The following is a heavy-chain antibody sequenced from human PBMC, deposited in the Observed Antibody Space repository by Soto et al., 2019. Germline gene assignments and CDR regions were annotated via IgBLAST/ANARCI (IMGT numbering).Heavy chain of an antibody. CDR1: GGSISGLY. Sequence: QVQLQESGPGLVKPSETLSLTCSVSGGSISGLYWSWVRQPPGRGLEWIGWIYYSGTTHNNPSLKSRVTISVDTSQNQFSLKLSSATAADTAIYYCPRLRNTYFMDVWGKGTTVTVSS. V-gene: IGHV4-59*08. J-gene: IGHJ6*03. CDR3: PRLRNTYFMDV. CDR2: IYYSGTT. D-gene: IGHD1-1*01.